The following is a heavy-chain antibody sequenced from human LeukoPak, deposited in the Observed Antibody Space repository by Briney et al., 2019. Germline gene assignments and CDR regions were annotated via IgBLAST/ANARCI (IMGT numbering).Heavy chain of an antibody. CDR3: ARDYDFWSGTRRDAFDI. CDR2: IYYSGST. V-gene: IGHV4-30-4*08. D-gene: IGHD3-3*01. CDR1: GGSTSSGDYY. Sequence: SQTLSLTCTVSGGSTSSGDYYWSWIRQPPGKGLEWIGYIYYSGSTYYNPSLKSRVTISVDTSKNHFSLKLSSVTAADTAVYYCARDYDFWSGTRRDAFDIWGQGTMVTVSS. J-gene: IGHJ3*02.